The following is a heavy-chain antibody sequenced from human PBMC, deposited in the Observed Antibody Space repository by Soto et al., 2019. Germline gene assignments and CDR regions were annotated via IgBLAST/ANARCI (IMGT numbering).Heavy chain of an antibody. Sequence: PGGSLRLSCAASGFTFSSYWMSWVRQAQGKGLEWVANIKQDGSEKYYVDSVKGRLTISRDNAKNSLYLQMNSLRAEDTAVYYCASGVLMVYAGNYWGQGTLVTVPQ. J-gene: IGHJ4*02. CDR3: ASGVLMVYAGNY. CDR2: IKQDGSEK. CDR1: GFTFSSYW. V-gene: IGHV3-7*01. D-gene: IGHD2-8*01.